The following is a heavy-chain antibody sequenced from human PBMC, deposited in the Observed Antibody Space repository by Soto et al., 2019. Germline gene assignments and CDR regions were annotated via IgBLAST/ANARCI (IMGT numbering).Heavy chain of an antibody. CDR1: GGTFSSYA. Sequence: GASVKVSCKASGGTFSSYAISWVRQAPGQGLEWMGGIIPIFGTANYAQKFQGRVTITADESTSTAYMELSSLRSEDTAVYYCAREKHDFWSALDYWGQGTLVTVSS. CDR3: AREKHDFWSALDY. J-gene: IGHJ4*02. D-gene: IGHD3-3*01. CDR2: IIPIFGTA. V-gene: IGHV1-69*13.